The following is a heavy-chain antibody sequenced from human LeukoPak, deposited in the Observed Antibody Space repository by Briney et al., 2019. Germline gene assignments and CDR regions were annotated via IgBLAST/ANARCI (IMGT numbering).Heavy chain of an antibody. Sequence: GRSLRLSCAASGFTFSSYAMHWVRQAPGKGLEWVAVISYDGSNKYYADSVKGRFTISRDNSKNTLYLQMNSLRAEDTAVYYCARETRGYNPYFDYWGRGTLVTVSS. J-gene: IGHJ4*02. CDR1: GFTFSSYA. CDR3: ARETRGYNPYFDY. D-gene: IGHD5-18*01. V-gene: IGHV3-30*04. CDR2: ISYDGSNK.